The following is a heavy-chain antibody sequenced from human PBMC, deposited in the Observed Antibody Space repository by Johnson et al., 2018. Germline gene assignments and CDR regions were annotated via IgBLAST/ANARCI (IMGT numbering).Heavy chain of an antibody. V-gene: IGHV3-9*01. CDR3: AKDRGLRARGDVCDM. Sequence: VQLVQSGGGLVQPGRSLRLSCAASGFTFDDYAMHWVRQAPGKGLEWVSGLRWNGGKLDYANSVKGRFTISRENATNSLYLQMNSLRAEDTALYYCAKDRGLRARGDVCDMWGQGTMVTVSA. CDR2: LRWNGGKL. D-gene: IGHD4-17*01. J-gene: IGHJ3*02. CDR1: GFTFDDYA.